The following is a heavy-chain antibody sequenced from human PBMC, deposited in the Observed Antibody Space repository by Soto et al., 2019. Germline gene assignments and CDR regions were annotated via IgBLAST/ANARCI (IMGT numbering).Heavy chain of an antibody. CDR2: INGSGGRT. J-gene: IGHJ1*01. CDR1: DFIFSKAS. Sequence: SLRLSCAACDFIFSKASLMWVRQAPGAGLEWVSGINGSGGRTFYADSVKGRFTISRDNLKNTLFMQMNSLKAEDTAIYYCVKWGDDSKYFHHWGQGTLVTVSS. V-gene: IGHV3-23*01. CDR3: VKWGDDSKYFHH. D-gene: IGHD2-21*02.